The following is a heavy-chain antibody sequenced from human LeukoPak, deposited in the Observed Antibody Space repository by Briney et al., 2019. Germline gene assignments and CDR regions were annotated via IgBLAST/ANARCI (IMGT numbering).Heavy chain of an antibody. CDR1: GGTFISYA. CDR3: ARDLVIAPKQNYYYYYMDV. Sequence: ASVKVSCKASGGTFISYAISWVRQAPGQGLEWMGRIIPIFGTANYAQKFQGRVTITTDESTSTAYMELGSLRSEDTAVYYCARDLVIAPKQNYYYYYMDVWGKGTTVTVSS. J-gene: IGHJ6*03. V-gene: IGHV1-69*05. CDR2: IIPIFGTA. D-gene: IGHD6-13*01.